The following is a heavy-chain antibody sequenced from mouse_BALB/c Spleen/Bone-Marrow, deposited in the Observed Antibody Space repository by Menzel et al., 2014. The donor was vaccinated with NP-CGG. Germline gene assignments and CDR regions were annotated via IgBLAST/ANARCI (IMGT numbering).Heavy chain of an antibody. J-gene: IGHJ3*01. CDR1: GYTFSSYW. Sequence: QVQLQQSGAELMKPGASVKISCKATGYTFSSYWIEWVKQRPGHGLEWIGEILPGSGNTNYNEKFKGKATFTADTSSNMDFMKLSSQTSEVSGVYYCGRKYNYSRFGYWGQGTLVTVSA. CDR2: ILPGSGNT. D-gene: IGHD2-12*01. CDR3: GRKYNYSRFGY. V-gene: IGHV1-9*01.